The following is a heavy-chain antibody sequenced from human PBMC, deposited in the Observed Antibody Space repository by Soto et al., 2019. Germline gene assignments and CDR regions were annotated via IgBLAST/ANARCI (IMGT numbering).Heavy chain of an antibody. CDR1: GFTVSSNY. CDR3: ARDQMFRGVIIGYYYGMDV. V-gene: IGHV3-66*01. J-gene: IGHJ6*02. CDR2: IYSAGNT. D-gene: IGHD3-10*01. Sequence: GGSLRLSCAASGFTVSSNYMSWVRQAPGKGLEWISIIYSAGNTYYADSVKGRFTISRDNSKNTLYLQMNSLGAEDTAVFYCARDQMFRGVIIGYYYGMDVWRQGTTVTVTS.